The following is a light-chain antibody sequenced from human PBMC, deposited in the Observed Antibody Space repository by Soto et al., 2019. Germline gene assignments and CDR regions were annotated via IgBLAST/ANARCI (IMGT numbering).Light chain of an antibody. CDR3: CSYAGSETYR. V-gene: IGLV2-11*01. Sequence: QSVLTQPRSVSGSPGQSVTISCTGTSSDVGGYNYVSWYQQHPGKAPKLMIYDVSKRPSGVPDRFSGSKSGNTASLTISGLPAEDEADYYCCSYAGSETYRIGTGSKVIV. CDR1: SSDVGGYNY. CDR2: DVS. J-gene: IGLJ1*01.